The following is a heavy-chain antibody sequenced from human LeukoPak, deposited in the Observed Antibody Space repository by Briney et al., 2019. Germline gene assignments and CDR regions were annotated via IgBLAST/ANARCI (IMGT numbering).Heavy chain of an antibody. CDR1: GFTFSNAW. CDR2: ISSSGSTI. CDR3: ARDRGSSWIYDAFDI. D-gene: IGHD6-13*01. Sequence: PGGSLRLSCAASGFTFSNAWMSWIRQAPGKGLEWVSYISSSGSTIYYADSVKGRFTISRDNAKNSLYLQMNSLRAEDTAVYYCARDRGSSWIYDAFDIWGQGTMVTVSS. V-gene: IGHV3-11*04. J-gene: IGHJ3*02.